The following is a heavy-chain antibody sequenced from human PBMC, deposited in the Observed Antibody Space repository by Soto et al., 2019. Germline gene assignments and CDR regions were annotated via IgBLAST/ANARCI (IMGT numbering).Heavy chain of an antibody. Sequence: PGGSLRLSCAASGFTFSSYGMHWVRQAPGKGLEWVAVISYDGSNKYYADSVKGRFTISRDNSKNTLYLQMNSLRAEDTAVYYCANLNWNFGMDVWGQGTTVTVSS. CDR3: ANLNWNFGMDV. J-gene: IGHJ6*02. D-gene: IGHD1-20*01. V-gene: IGHV3-30*18. CDR1: GFTFSSYG. CDR2: ISYDGSNK.